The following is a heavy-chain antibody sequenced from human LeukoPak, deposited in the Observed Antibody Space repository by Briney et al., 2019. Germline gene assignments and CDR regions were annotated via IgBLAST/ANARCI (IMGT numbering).Heavy chain of an antibody. CDR1: GFTFSDYY. CDR2: ISSSGSTI. V-gene: IGHV3-11*01. Sequence: GGSLRLSCAAAGFTFSDYYMSWIRQARGKAREWVSYISSSGSTIYYADSVKGRFTISRDNAKNSLYLQMNSLRAEDTAVYYCATHRQSSHPRGYFQHWGQGTLVTVSS. D-gene: IGHD6-13*01. J-gene: IGHJ1*01. CDR3: ATHRQSSHPRGYFQH.